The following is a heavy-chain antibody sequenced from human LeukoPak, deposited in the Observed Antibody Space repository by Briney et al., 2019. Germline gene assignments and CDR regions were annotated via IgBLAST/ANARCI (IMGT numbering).Heavy chain of an antibody. Sequence: SETLSLTCTVSGGSIRSYYWSWIRQPPGKGLELIGYISYSGSTNYNPSLKSRVTISVDTSRDQFSLKLSSVTAADTAVYYCARASNYYGMDVRGQGTTVTVSS. CDR3: ARASNYYGMDV. J-gene: IGHJ6*02. CDR1: GGSIRSYY. V-gene: IGHV4-59*01. CDR2: ISYSGST.